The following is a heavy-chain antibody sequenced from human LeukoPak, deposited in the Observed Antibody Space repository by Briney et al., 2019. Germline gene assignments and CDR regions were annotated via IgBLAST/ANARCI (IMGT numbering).Heavy chain of an antibody. V-gene: IGHV5-51*01. D-gene: IGHD3-22*01. CDR3: ARYIDHYYDSSGYYWFDY. Sequence: GESLKISCKGSGYSFTSCWIGWVRQMPGKGLEWMGIIYPGDSDTRYSPSFQGQVTISADKSISTAYLQWSSLKASDTAMYYCARYIDHYYDSSGYYWFDYWGQGTLVTVSS. CDR2: IYPGDSDT. J-gene: IGHJ4*02. CDR1: GYSFTSCW.